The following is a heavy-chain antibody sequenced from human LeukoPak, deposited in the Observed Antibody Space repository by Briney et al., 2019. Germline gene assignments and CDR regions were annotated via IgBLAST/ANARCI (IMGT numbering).Heavy chain of an antibody. CDR3: ARQYGSGSYYTPFEY. V-gene: IGHV5-51*01. CDR2: IYPGDSDT. CDR1: GYTFTSYW. J-gene: IGHJ4*02. Sequence: GESLKISCKGSGYTFTSYWIGWVRQMPGKGLEWMGIIYPGDSDTRYSPSFQGQVTISADKSISTAYLQWSSLKASDTAMYYCARQYGSGSYYTPFEYWGQGTLVTVSS. D-gene: IGHD3-10*01.